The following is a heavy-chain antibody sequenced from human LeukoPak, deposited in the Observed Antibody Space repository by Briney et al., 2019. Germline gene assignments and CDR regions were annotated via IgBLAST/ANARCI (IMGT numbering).Heavy chain of an antibody. V-gene: IGHV4-39*01. CDR2: IYYSGST. CDR3: ARRPRIAARPGWFDP. D-gene: IGHD6-6*01. J-gene: IGHJ5*02. CDR1: GGSISSSSYY. Sequence: SETLSLTCTVSGGSISSSSYYWGWLRQPPGKGREWIGSIYYSGSTYYNPSLKSRVTISVDTSKNQFSLKLSSVTAADTAVYYCARRPRIAARPGWFDPWGQGTLVTVSS.